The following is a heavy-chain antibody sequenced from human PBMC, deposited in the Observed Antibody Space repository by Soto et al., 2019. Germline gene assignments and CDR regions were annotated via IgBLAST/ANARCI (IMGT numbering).Heavy chain of an antibody. CDR1: GGSISSSSYY. D-gene: IGHD6-19*01. Sequence: SETLSLTCTVSGGSISSSSYYWGWIRQPPGKGLEWIGSIYYSGSTYYNPPLKSRVTISVDTSKNQFSLKLSSVTAADTAVYYCARQSSGWDYWGQGTLVTVTS. CDR3: ARQSSGWDY. V-gene: IGHV4-39*01. CDR2: IYYSGST. J-gene: IGHJ4*02.